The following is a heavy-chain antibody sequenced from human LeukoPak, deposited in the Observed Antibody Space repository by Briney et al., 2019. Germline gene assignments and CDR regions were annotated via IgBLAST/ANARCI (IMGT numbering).Heavy chain of an antibody. J-gene: IGHJ6*03. CDR3: ARERGGSENYYYMDV. V-gene: IGHV4-30-4*07. Sequence: PSETLSLTCAVSGGSISSGGYSWSWIRQPPGKGLEWIGYIHYSGSTYYNPSLKSRVTISVDTSKNQFSLKLSSVTAADTAVYYCARERGGSENYYYMDVWGKGTTVTVSS. D-gene: IGHD6-25*01. CDR1: GGSISSGGYS. CDR2: IHYSGST.